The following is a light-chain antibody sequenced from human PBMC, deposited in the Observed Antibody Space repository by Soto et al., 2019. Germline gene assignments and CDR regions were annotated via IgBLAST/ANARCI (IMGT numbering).Light chain of an antibody. J-gene: IGLJ1*01. CDR3: SSYAGSNSLV. CDR1: GNDVGAYNY. CDR2: GVV. Sequence: QSVLTQPRSVSGSPGQSVTISCTGTGNDVGAYNYVSWYQQHPGRPPKLLIYGVVRWPSGVPDRFSGSKSGDTASLTVSGLQAEDEADYFCSSYAGSNSLVFGSGTKLTVL. V-gene: IGLV2-11*01.